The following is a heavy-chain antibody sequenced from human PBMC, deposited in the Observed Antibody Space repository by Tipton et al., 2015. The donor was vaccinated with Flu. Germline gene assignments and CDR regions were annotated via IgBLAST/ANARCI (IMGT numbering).Heavy chain of an antibody. V-gene: IGHV6-1*01. Sequence: LVQPSQTLSLTCAISGDSVSSNSAAWNWIRQSPSRGLEWLGRTYYRSKWYNDYAVSVKSRITINSDTSRTRFSLQLNSVAPEDTAVYYCVRGGPSYWYFDLWGRGTLVTVSS. CDR1: GDSVSSNSAA. CDR3: VRGGPSYWYFDL. D-gene: IGHD1-26*01. CDR2: TYYRSKWYN. J-gene: IGHJ2*01.